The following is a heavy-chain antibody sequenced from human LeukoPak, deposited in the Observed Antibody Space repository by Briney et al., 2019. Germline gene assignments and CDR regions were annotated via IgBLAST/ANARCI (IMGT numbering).Heavy chain of an antibody. CDR1: GFTVSSNY. CDR2: IYSGGST. D-gene: IGHD3-10*01. V-gene: IGHV3-53*05. J-gene: IGHJ4*02. CDR3: ASSGSYYHRFDY. Sequence: PGGSLRLSCAASGFTVSSNYMSWVRQAPGKGLEWVSVIYSGGSTYYADSVKGRFTISRDNSKNTLYLQMNSLRSEDTAVYYCASSGSYYHRFDYWGQGTLVTVSS.